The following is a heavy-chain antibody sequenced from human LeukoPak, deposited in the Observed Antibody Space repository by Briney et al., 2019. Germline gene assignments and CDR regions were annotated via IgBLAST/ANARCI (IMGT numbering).Heavy chain of an antibody. CDR1: ASGVAFTNHS. V-gene: IGHV3-21*01. D-gene: IGHD3-22*01. J-gene: IGHJ6*03. Sequence: GGSLRLSCAASASGVAFTNHSMNWVRQAPGKGLEWVASISSTSTFIYSADSVKGRFTISRDTAKNSLFLQMNSLRAEDTAIYYCARDYFDSSDYPQTYYYYYMDVWGKGTTVTVSS. CDR3: ARDYFDSSDYPQTYYYYYMDV. CDR2: ISSTSTFI.